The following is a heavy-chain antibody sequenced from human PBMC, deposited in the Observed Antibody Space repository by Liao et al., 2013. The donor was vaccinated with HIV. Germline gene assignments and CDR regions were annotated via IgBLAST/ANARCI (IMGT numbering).Heavy chain of an antibody. CDR3: TRGGVAYFFDY. CDR1: GGSINSFY. Sequence: QVQLQESGPGLVKPSETLSLTCTVSGGSINSFYWSWIRQTPGKGLEWIGYMHYSGRTNYNPSLRSRVTISVDKSKSHFSLRLRSVTAADTAVYYCTRGGVAYFFDYWGRG. V-gene: IGHV4-59*01. J-gene: IGHJ4*03. CDR2: MHYSGRT. D-gene: IGHD5-12*01.